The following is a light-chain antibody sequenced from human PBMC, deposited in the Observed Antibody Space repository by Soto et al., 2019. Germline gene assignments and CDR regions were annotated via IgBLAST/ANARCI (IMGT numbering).Light chain of an antibody. J-gene: IGLJ2*01. CDR3: CSYAASTTLRV. CDR1: SSDVGSYDL. CDR2: EVS. Sequence: QSALTQPASVSGSPGQSITISCTGTSSDVGSYDLVSWYQHHPGKAPKLLIYEVSRRPSGVSNRFSGSKSGDTASLTISGLQAEDEVDYYCCSYAASTTLRVFGGGTQLTVL. V-gene: IGLV2-23*02.